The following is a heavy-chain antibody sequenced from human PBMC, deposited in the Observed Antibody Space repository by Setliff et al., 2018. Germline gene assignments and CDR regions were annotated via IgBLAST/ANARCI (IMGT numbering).Heavy chain of an antibody. Sequence: GGSLRLSCAAPGPTFSRYSMNWVRQAPGKGLEWISYISSSNSGMYYADSVKSRLTITKDTFKRQVVLTMTNMDPVDTATYYCAHRPGYCFTTTCWNFDYWGQGTLVTVSS. D-gene: IGHD2-2*01. CDR3: AHRPGYCFTTTCWNFDY. CDR1: GPTFSRYS. J-gene: IGHJ4*02. V-gene: IGHV3-48*04. CDR2: ISSSNSGM.